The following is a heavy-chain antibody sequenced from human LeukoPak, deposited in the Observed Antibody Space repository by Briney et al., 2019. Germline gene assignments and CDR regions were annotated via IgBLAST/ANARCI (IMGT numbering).Heavy chain of an antibody. CDR3: ATRTYSGYDWEFDY. V-gene: IGHV1-24*01. Sequence: ASVKVSCKVSGYTLTELSMHWVRQAPGKGLEWMGGFDPEDGETMYAQKFQGRVTMTEDTSTDTAYMELSSLRSEDTAVYHCATRTYSGYDWEFDYWGQGTLVTVSS. D-gene: IGHD5-12*01. CDR2: FDPEDGET. CDR1: GYTLTELS. J-gene: IGHJ4*02.